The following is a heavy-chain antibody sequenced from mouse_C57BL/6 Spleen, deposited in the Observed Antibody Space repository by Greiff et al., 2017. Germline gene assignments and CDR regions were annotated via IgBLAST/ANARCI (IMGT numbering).Heavy chain of an antibody. Sequence: VESGGGLVQPGGSLKLSCAASGFTFSDYGMAWVRQAPRKGPEWVAFISNLAYSIYYADTVTGRFTISRENAKNTLYLEMSSLRSEDTAMYYCARQGTVVATDWYFDVWGTGTTVTVSS. CDR3: ARQGTVVATDWYFDV. CDR1: GFTFSDYG. V-gene: IGHV5-15*01. J-gene: IGHJ1*03. CDR2: ISNLAYSI. D-gene: IGHD1-1*01.